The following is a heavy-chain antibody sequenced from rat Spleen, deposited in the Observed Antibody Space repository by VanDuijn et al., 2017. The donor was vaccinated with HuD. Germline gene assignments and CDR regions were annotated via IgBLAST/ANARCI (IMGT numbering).Heavy chain of an antibody. CDR2: INSAGST. CDR1: GYSITSSYR. D-gene: IGHD1-6*01. V-gene: IGHV3-3*01. J-gene: IGHJ4*01. Sequence: EVQLQESGPGLVKPSQSLSLTCSVTGYSITSSYRWNWIRKFPGNKLEWMGYINSAGSTNYNPSLKSRISITRDTSKNQFFLQVNSVTTEDTATYYCARSSVYYGLGVMDAWGQGASVTVSS. CDR3: ARSSVYYGLGVMDA.